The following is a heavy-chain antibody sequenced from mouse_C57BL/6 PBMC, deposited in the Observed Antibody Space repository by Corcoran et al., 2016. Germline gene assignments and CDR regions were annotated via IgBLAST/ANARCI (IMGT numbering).Heavy chain of an antibody. CDR1: GYTFTDYY. CDR2: IYPGSGNT. Sequence: QVQLKQSGAELVRPGASVKLSCKASGYTFTDYYINWVKQRPGQGLEWIARIYPGSGNTYYNEKFKGKATLTAEKSSSTAYMQLSSLTSEDSAVYFCARDPSIYYGYDGWEDYWVQGTSVTVSS. D-gene: IGHD2-2*01. J-gene: IGHJ4*01. CDR3: ARDPSIYYGYDGWEDY. V-gene: IGHV1-76*01.